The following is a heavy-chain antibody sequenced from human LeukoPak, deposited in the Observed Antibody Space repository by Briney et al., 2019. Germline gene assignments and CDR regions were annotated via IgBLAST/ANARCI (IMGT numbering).Heavy chain of an antibody. J-gene: IGHJ4*02. V-gene: IGHV4-59*01. CDR2: ILYSGST. Sequence: SETLSLTCTVPGGSISSYSWSWIRQPPGKGLEWIGYILYSGSTNYNPSLKSRVTISLDTSKNQFSLNLNSVTAADTAVYYCARAGGIRGSALDLDYWGQGTLVTVSS. CDR1: GGSISSYS. CDR3: ARAGGIRGSALDLDY. D-gene: IGHD3-10*01.